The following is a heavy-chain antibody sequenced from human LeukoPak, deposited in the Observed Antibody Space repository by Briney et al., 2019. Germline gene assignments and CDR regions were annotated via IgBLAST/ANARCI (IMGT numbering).Heavy chain of an antibody. CDR3: TRERRGSYYAFES. CDR2: VMSGRGST. D-gene: IGHD3-16*01. CDR1: GFSVSDYS. Sequence: PGGSLRLSCAASGFSVSDYSISWIRQSPGKGPEWVSYVMSGRGSTNYADSVKGRCTISRDNAKNSVVLQLDGLRADDTAVYFCTRERRGSYYAFESWGQGTLVTVSS. V-gene: IGHV3-11*05. J-gene: IGHJ4*02.